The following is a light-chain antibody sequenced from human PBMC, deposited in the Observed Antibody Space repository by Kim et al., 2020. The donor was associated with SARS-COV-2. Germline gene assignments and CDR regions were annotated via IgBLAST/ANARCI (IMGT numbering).Light chain of an antibody. CDR3: LQHNTYPIT. CDR1: QDIRND. V-gene: IGKV1-17*01. CDR2: GAS. J-gene: IGKJ5*01. Sequence: ASVGDRVTITCGASQDIRNDLGWYQQNQGRAPKRLIYGASSLQSGVPSRFSGSGSGTEFTLTISSLQPEDFATYFCLQHNTYPITFGQGTRLEIK.